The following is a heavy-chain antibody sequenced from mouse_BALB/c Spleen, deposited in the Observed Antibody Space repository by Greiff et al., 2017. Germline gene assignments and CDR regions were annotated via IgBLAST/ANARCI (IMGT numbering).Heavy chain of an antibody. J-gene: IGHJ3*01. CDR1: GFTFNTYA. V-gene: IGHV10-1*02. Sequence: DVMLVESGGGLVQPKGSLKLSCAASGFTFNTYAMNWVRQAPGKGLEWVARIRSKSNNYATYYADSVKDRFTISRDDSQSMLYLQMNNLKTEDTAMYYCVRQGVNYGGTWFAYWGQGTLVTVSA. CDR2: IRSKSNNYAT. D-gene: IGHD1-1*01. CDR3: VRQGVNYGGTWFAY.